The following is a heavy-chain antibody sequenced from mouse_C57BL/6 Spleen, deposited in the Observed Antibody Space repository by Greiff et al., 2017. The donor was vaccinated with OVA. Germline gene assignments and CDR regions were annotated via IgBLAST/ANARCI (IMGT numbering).Heavy chain of an antibody. CDR3: ARDRDPYYYGSSYDYYAMDY. J-gene: IGHJ4*01. Sequence: EVKLMESGGGLVKPGGSLKLSCAASGFTFSSYAMSWVRQTPEKRLEWVATISDGGSYTYYPDNVKGRFTISRDNAKNNLYLQMSHLKSEDTAMYYCARDRDPYYYGSSYDYYAMDYWGQGTSVTVSS. D-gene: IGHD1-1*01. V-gene: IGHV5-4*01. CDR1: GFTFSSYA. CDR2: ISDGGSYT.